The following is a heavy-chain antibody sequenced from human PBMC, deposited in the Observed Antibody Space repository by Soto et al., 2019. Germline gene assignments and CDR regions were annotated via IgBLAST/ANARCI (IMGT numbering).Heavy chain of an antibody. V-gene: IGHV1-3*01. Sequence: GASVKVSCKASGYTFTSYDINWVRQATGQGLEWMGWMNADNGNTKYSQKFQGRVTITRDTSASTAYMELSSLRSEDTAVYYCARDPGYDSSGYYHFWGQGTLVTVSS. D-gene: IGHD3-22*01. CDR3: ARDPGYDSSGYYHF. CDR1: GYTFTSYD. J-gene: IGHJ4*02. CDR2: MNADNGNT.